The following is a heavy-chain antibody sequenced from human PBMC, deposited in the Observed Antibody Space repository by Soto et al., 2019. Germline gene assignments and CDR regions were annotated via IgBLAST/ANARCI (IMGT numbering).Heavy chain of an antibody. V-gene: IGHV3-15*01. Sequence: GGSLRLSCASSVFTFSNAWMSWVRQAPGKGLEWVGRIKSKTDGGTTDYAAPVKGRFTISRDDSKNTLYLQMNSLKTEDTAVYYCTTDRIWSGYNWFDPWGQGPLVTVSS. J-gene: IGHJ5*02. CDR1: VFTFSNAW. CDR2: IKSKTDGGTT. D-gene: IGHD3-3*01. CDR3: TTDRIWSGYNWFDP.